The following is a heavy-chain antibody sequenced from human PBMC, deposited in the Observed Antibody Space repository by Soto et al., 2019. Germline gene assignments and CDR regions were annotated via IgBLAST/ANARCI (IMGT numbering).Heavy chain of an antibody. V-gene: IGHV4-59*01. CDR2: IYYSGST. D-gene: IGHD3-22*01. Sequence: PSETLSLTCTVSCGSISSYYWSWIRQPPGKGLEWIGYIYYSGSTNYNPSLKSRVTISVDTSKNQFSLKLSSVTAADTAVYYCARCDSSGYYYNLNWFDPWGQGTLVTVSS. CDR1: CGSISSYY. CDR3: ARCDSSGYYYNLNWFDP. J-gene: IGHJ5*02.